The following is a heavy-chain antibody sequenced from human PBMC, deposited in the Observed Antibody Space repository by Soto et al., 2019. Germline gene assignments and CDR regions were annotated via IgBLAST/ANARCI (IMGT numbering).Heavy chain of an antibody. CDR2: ISGSGGIT. J-gene: IGHJ5*02. CDR1: GITFSSYA. CDR3: AKAVATTFGWFDP. V-gene: IGHV3-23*01. Sequence: EVQLLESGGGLVQPGGSLRLSCAASGITFSSYAMNWVRQAPGKGLEWVSSISGSGGITHYADSVKGRFTISRDNSKNTLYLQMNTLRAEDTAIYYCAKAVATTFGWFDPRGQGTLVTVSS. D-gene: IGHD2-15*01.